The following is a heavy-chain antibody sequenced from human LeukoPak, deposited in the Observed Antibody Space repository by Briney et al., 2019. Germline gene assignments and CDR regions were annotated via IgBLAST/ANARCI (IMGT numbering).Heavy chain of an antibody. Sequence: GGSLRLSCAASGFTFSSYSMNWVRQAPGKGLEWVSSISSSSSYIYYADSVKGRFTISRDNAKNSLYLQMNSLRAEDTAVHYCAREVYSSGSYDYWGQGTLVTVSS. D-gene: IGHD3-22*01. CDR3: AREVYSSGSYDY. J-gene: IGHJ4*02. CDR2: ISSSSSYI. V-gene: IGHV3-21*01. CDR1: GFTFSSYS.